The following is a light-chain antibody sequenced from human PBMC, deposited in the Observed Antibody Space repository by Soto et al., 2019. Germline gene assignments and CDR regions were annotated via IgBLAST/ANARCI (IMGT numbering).Light chain of an antibody. CDR3: CLYVGATTYV. CDR2: EGH. CDR1: SGYVGTYSL. Sequence: QSVLAQPASVSGSPGQSITISCTGASGYVGTYSLVSWYQQHPGKAPKVVIYEGHKRPSGVPDRFSGSTSVNTASLTISGLQTDDEADYYRCLYVGATTYVFGTGTKVTVL. V-gene: IGLV2-23*01. J-gene: IGLJ1*01.